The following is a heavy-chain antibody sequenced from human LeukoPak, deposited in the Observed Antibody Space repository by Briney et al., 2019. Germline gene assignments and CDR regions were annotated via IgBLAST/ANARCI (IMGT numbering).Heavy chain of an antibody. J-gene: IGHJ4*02. CDR2: IYYSGSP. CDR1: GGSISGSNQY. V-gene: IGHV4-39*01. D-gene: IGHD3-9*01. CDR3: ARHPGELRYFDWRIVRTAPYYFDY. Sequence: SETLSVTSMVSGGSISGSNQYWGWIRQPPGKGLEWIGNIYYSGSPYYNSSLKSRVTISVHTSKNQSSLKLSSVTAADTAVYYCARHPGELRYFDWRIVRTAPYYFDYCGQGTLVTVSS.